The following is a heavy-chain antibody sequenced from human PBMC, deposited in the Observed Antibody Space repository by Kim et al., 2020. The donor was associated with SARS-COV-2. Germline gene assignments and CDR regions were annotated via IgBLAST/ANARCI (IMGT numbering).Heavy chain of an antibody. CDR1: GYTFTTYI. CDR2: ISAGNGNT. CDR3: ASGGDLDY. J-gene: IGHJ4*02. Sequence: ASVKVSCKTSGYTFTTYIMHWVRQAPGQRLEWVGWISAGNGNTKYSRRFQGRVTNTRDTSARTAYMELSGLRSEDTAVYYCASGGDLDYWGQGNLVTVSS. D-gene: IGHD2-21*01. V-gene: IGHV1-3*01.